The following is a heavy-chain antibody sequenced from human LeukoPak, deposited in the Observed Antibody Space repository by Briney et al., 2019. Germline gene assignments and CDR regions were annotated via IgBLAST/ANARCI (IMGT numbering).Heavy chain of an antibody. CDR3: ARGSPGWFDY. D-gene: IGHD1-26*01. Sequence: GESLKISCKGSGYSFTNYWMHWVRQAPGKGLEWISRLKSDGSGTNSAESVKGRFTVSRDNAKNTLYLQMNSLRAEDTAVYYCARGSPGWFDYWGQGTLVTVSS. CDR2: LKSDGSGT. V-gene: IGHV3-74*01. CDR1: GYSFTNYW. J-gene: IGHJ5*01.